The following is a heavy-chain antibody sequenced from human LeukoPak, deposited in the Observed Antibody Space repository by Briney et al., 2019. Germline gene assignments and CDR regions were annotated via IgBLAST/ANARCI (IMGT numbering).Heavy chain of an antibody. Sequence: GGSLRLSCAVSGFTFSRYTMNWVRPAPGKGLEWVSSISSSSSYIYYADSVKGRFTISRDNAKNSLYLQMNSLRAEDTAVYYCASESTSGYWGQGTLVTVSS. CDR3: ASESTSGY. CDR1: GFTFSRYT. V-gene: IGHV3-21*01. CDR2: ISSSSSYI. D-gene: IGHD3-10*01. J-gene: IGHJ4*02.